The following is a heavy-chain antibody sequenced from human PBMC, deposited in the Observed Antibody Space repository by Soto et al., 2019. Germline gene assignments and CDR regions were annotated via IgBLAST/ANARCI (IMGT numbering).Heavy chain of an antibody. CDR1: GYTFGHFY. V-gene: IGHV1-18*01. CDR3: ARDEGGYDILTGYYKAHHFDQ. CDR2: ISPHNRNT. D-gene: IGHD3-9*01. J-gene: IGHJ4*02. Sequence: QGQLVQSGAAVKRPGDSVKVSCQASGYTFGHFYITWVRQAPGQGLEWMGAISPHNRNTNYAEKFRGRVTMTTDTSTTTAYMELRSLRSDDTAVYYCARDEGGYDILTGYYKAHHFDQWGQGALVTVSS.